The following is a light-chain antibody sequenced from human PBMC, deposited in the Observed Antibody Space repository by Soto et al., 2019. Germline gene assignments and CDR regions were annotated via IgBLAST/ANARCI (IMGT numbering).Light chain of an antibody. CDR2: DVA. J-gene: IGKJ2*02. CDR1: QSVSSY. CDR3: QQRSNWPRT. V-gene: IGKV3-11*01. Sequence: EIVLTQSPATLSLSPGETATLSCRASQSVSSYIAWYQQKTGQAPRLIIYDVADRATGIPARFSGSGSGTDFTLTISYLEPEDFGVYFCQQRSNWPRTFGQGTKLEIK.